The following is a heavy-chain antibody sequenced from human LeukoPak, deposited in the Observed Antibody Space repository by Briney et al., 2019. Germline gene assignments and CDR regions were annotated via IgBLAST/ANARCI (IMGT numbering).Heavy chain of an antibody. J-gene: IGHJ5*02. V-gene: IGHV1-69*13. D-gene: IGHD3-3*01. CDR1: GGTFSSYA. CDR3: ARRLFWSGYYDNWFDP. Sequence: GASVKVSCKASGGTFSSYAISWVRQAPGQGLEWMGGIIPIFGTANYAQKFQGRVTITADESTSTAYMELSSLRSEDTAVYYCARRLFWSGYYDNWFDPWGQGTLVTVSS. CDR2: IIPIFGTA.